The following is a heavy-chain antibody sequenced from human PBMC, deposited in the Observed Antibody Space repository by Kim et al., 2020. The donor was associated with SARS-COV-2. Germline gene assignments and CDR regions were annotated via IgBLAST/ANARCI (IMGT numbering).Heavy chain of an antibody. CDR3: ARVAYGSSGWYSLYYFDY. CDR1: GYTFTSYG. J-gene: IGHJ4*02. Sequence: ASVKVSCKASGYTFTSYGISWVRQAPGQGLEWMGWISAYNGNTNYAQKLQGRVTMTTDTSTSTAYMELRSLRSDDTAVYYCARVAYGSSGWYSLYYFDYWGQGTLVTVSS. CDR2: ISAYNGNT. V-gene: IGHV1-18*01. D-gene: IGHD6-19*01.